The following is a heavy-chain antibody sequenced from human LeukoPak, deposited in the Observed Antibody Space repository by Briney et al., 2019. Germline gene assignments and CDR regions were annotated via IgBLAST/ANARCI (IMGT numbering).Heavy chain of an antibody. V-gene: IGHV3-43*01. CDR1: GFVFEEAT. CDR2: INWDGGLT. Sequence: PGGSLRLTCAASGFVFEEATMHWVRQAPGKGLEWVSVINWDGGLTHYAASVKGRFTISRDNSKNSLYLQLNSLTSDDTAFYYCATTDEDSPPNFYHWGQGTLVTVSS. J-gene: IGHJ4*02. D-gene: IGHD2-15*01. CDR3: ATTDEDSPPNFYH.